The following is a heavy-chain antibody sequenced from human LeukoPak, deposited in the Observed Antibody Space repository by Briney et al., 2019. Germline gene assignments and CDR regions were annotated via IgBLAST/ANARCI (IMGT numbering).Heavy chain of an antibody. D-gene: IGHD6-19*01. CDR3: ARQWLGIDY. Sequence: SETLSLTCTVSGGSISSYYWSWIRQPPGKGLEWIGYIYYSGSTNYIPSLKSRVTISVDTSKNQFSLKLSSVTAADTAVYYCARQWLGIDYWGQGTLVTVSS. CDR1: GGSISSYY. V-gene: IGHV4-59*01. J-gene: IGHJ4*02. CDR2: IYYSGST.